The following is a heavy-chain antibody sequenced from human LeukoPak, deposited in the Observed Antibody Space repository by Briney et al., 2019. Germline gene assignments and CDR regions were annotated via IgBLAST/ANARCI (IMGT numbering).Heavy chain of an antibody. J-gene: IGHJ4*02. CDR3: ARETKTLEWLPEVFDY. Sequence: GGSLRLSCAASGFTFSSYAMHWVRQAPGKGLEWVAIISYDGSNKYYADSVKGRFTISRDNSKNTLYLQMNSLRAEDTAVYYCARETKTLEWLPEVFDYWGQGTLVTVSS. CDR2: ISYDGSNK. D-gene: IGHD3-3*01. CDR1: GFTFSSYA. V-gene: IGHV3-30*04.